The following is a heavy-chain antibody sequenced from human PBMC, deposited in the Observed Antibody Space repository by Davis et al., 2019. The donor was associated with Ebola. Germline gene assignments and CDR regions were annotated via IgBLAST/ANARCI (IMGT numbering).Heavy chain of an antibody. CDR1: GFTFSSYW. Sequence: GESLKISCAASGFTFSSYWMNWVCQAPGKGLEWVANIKQDGSEKYYVDSVKGRFTISRDNAKNSLYLQMNSLRAEDTAVYYCARVLTTVTTGWFDPWGQGTLVTVSS. CDR3: ARVLTTVTTGWFDP. CDR2: IKQDGSEK. D-gene: IGHD4-17*01. V-gene: IGHV3-7*01. J-gene: IGHJ5*02.